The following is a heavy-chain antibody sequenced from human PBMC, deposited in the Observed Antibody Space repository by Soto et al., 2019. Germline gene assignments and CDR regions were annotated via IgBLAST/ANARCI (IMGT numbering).Heavy chain of an antibody. J-gene: IGHJ5*02. CDR2: IYYTGHT. CDR3: AGNRGISAAGTQGWFDP. CDR1: GGSLSISDYY. V-gene: IGHV4-39*01. Sequence: SETLSLTCPLSGGSLSISDYYWGWIRQPPGKGLEWIGSIYYTGHTYFNVSLQSRVTISIDTSKNQFSLTLRSMTAADTAIYYCAGNRGISAAGTQGWFDPWGQGTLVTVSS. D-gene: IGHD6-13*01.